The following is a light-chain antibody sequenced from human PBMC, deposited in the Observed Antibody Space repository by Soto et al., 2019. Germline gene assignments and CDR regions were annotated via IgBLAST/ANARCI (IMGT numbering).Light chain of an antibody. CDR2: EGS. J-gene: IGLJ1*01. Sequence: QSVLTQPASGYGTPGQSITISCPGTISDLGGYNLVSWYQQHPGKAPKLMIYEGSKRPSGVSNRFSGSKSGNTASLTIPGLQAEDEADYYCCSYAGSSTYVFGTGTKVTVL. V-gene: IGLV2-23*01. CDR1: ISDLGGYNL. CDR3: CSYAGSSTYV.